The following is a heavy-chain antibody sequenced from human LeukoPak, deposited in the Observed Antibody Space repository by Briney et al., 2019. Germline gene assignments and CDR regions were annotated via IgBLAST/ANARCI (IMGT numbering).Heavy chain of an antibody. CDR2: ISYDGSNK. D-gene: IGHD2-2*01. Sequence: GGSLRLSCAASGFTFSDYVMHWVRQAPAKGLEWVAVISYDGSNKYYADSVKGRFTISRDISKNTLYLQMNSLRAEDTAVYYCARGGTRRSIYYYHMDVWGKGTTVTVSS. V-gene: IGHV3-30-3*01. J-gene: IGHJ6*03. CDR1: GFTFSDYV. CDR3: ARGGTRRSIYYYHMDV.